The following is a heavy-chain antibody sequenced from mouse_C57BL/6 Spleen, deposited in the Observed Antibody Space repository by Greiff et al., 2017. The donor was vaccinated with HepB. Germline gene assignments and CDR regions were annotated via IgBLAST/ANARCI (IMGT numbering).Heavy chain of an antibody. V-gene: IGHV5-12*01. CDR1: GFTFSDYY. Sequence: DVMLVESGGGLVQPGGSLKLSCAASGFTFSDYYMYWVRQTPEKRLEWVAYISNGGGSTYYPDTVKGRFIISRDNATNTLYLQMSRLKSEDTAMYYWARKNRDSSGFDYWGQGTTLTVSS. CDR3: ARKNRDSSGFDY. CDR2: ISNGGGST. J-gene: IGHJ2*01. D-gene: IGHD3-2*02.